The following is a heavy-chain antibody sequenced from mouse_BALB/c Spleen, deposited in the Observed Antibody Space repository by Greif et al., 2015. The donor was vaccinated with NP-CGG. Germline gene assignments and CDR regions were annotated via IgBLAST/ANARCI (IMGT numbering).Heavy chain of an antibody. J-gene: IGHJ2*01. CDR1: GYTFTSYY. CDR3: TRSDYYGPHFDY. D-gene: IGHD1-1*01. Sequence: QVQLQHPGAELVKPGASVKLSCKASGYTFTSYYMYWVKQRPGQGLEWIGEINPSNGGTNFNEKFKSKATLTVDKSSSTAYMQLSSLTSEDSAVYYCTRSDYYGPHFDYWGQGTTLTVSS. V-gene: IGHV1S81*02. CDR2: INPSNGGT.